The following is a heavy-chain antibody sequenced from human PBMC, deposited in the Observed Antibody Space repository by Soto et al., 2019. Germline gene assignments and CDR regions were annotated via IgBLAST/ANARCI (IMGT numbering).Heavy chain of an antibody. CDR3: ARGQEGVVATH. Sequence: QVQLQQWGAGLLKPSETLSLNCAVNGGSLSGYYWSWIRKPPGKGLEWIGEIKDGGSTNYSPSLSGRATIPSDTSNNPFSLRLNSVTAADTGVYYCARGQEGVVATHWDEGALVTVSS. CDR1: GGSLSGYY. V-gene: IGHV4-34*01. D-gene: IGHD5-12*01. J-gene: IGHJ4*02. CDR2: IKDGGST.